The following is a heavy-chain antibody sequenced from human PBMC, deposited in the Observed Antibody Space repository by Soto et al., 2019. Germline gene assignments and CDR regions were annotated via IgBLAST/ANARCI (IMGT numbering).Heavy chain of an antibody. CDR2: INAGNGNT. D-gene: IGHD6-13*01. CDR3: ARAPSWYNIDY. CDR1: GYTFTSYA. J-gene: IGHJ4*02. V-gene: IGHV1-3*01. Sequence: ASLKVSCKASGYTFTSYAMHWVRQAPGQRLEWMGWINAGNGNTKYSQKFQGRVTITRDTSASTAYMELSSLRSEDTAVYYCARAPSWYNIDYWGQGTLLTVSS.